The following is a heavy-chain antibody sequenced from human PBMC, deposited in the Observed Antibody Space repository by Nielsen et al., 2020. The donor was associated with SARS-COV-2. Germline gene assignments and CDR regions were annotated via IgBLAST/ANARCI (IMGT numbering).Heavy chain of an antibody. CDR2: ISTDSGNP. J-gene: IGHJ4*02. V-gene: IGHV7-4-1*02. Sequence: ASVKLSCKASGYTFTNYAMNWVRQAPGQGLEWMGWISTDSGNPTYAQGFTGRFVFPLDTSVTTTYLQISNLKAEDTAAYYCAREQSFCGVDCYSYFDFWGQGALVTVSS. CDR1: GYTFTNYA. D-gene: IGHD2-21*02. CDR3: AREQSFCGVDCYSYFDF.